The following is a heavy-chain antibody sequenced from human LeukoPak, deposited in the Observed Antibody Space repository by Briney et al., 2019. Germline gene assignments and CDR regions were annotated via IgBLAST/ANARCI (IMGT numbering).Heavy chain of an antibody. Sequence: GASVKVSCKASGYTFTSSGITWVRQAPGQGLEWMGWISAYTGNTNYAQKLQGRVTMTTDTSTSTAYMELSRLRSDDTAVYYCASGGYDSSVPLPGNDAFDIWGQGTMVTVSS. CDR3: ASGGYDSSVPLPGNDAFDI. V-gene: IGHV1-18*01. D-gene: IGHD3-22*01. J-gene: IGHJ3*02. CDR1: GYTFTSSG. CDR2: ISAYTGNT.